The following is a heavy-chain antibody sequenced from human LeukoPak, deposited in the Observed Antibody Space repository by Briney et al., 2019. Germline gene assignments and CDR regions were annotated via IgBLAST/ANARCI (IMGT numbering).Heavy chain of an antibody. Sequence: PGGSLRLSCTASGFTFSSYGMHWVRQAPGKGLEWVAVISYDGSNGYYAESVRGRFTISRDNSKNTLYLQMNSLRAEDTAVYYCAKTVCSSTSCYFDYWGQGTLVTVSS. CDR2: ISYDGSNG. D-gene: IGHD2-2*01. J-gene: IGHJ4*02. CDR1: GFTFSSYG. CDR3: AKTVCSSTSCYFDY. V-gene: IGHV3-30*18.